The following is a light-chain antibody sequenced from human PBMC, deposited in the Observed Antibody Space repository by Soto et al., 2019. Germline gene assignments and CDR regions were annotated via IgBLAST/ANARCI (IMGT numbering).Light chain of an antibody. CDR1: QAISSW. J-gene: IGKJ1*01. V-gene: IGKV1-5*03. Sequence: DIQMTQSPSTLSGSVGDRVTITCRARQAISSWLAWYQHKPGKAPKLLIYKASTLKSGVASRFSGSGSGTEFTLTISSLQPDDFATYYSQHYNSYSEAVGQGTKVDIK. CDR3: QHYNSYSEA. CDR2: KAS.